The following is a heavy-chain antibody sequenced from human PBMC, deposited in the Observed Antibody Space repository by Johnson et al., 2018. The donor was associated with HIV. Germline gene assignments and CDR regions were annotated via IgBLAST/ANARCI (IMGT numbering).Heavy chain of an antibody. J-gene: IGHJ3*02. D-gene: IGHD4-23*01. CDR3: AKSPGKDHGGKSGAFDI. CDR2: ISSNGGST. Sequence: VQLVESGGGLVQPGGSLRLSCAASGFTFSSYAMHWVRQAPGQGLEYVSGISSNGGSTYYAKSVKGRFTISRENSKNKLYLQMGSLRVEDMAVYYCAKSPGKDHGGKSGAFDIWGQGTMVTVSS. CDR1: GFTFSSYA. V-gene: IGHV3-64*01.